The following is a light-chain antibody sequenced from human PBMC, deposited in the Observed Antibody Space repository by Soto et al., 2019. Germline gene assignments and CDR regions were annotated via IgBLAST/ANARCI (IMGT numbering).Light chain of an antibody. CDR1: QSVSSN. CDR2: AAS. V-gene: IGKV3-15*01. Sequence: EIVMTQSPATLSVSPGERATLSCRATQSVSSNLAWYQQKPGQAPRLLIYAASTRATGIPARFSGSGSGTEFTLTIGSLQSEDFAVYYCQQYNNWPPYTFGQGTKLEIK. J-gene: IGKJ2*01. CDR3: QQYNNWPPYT.